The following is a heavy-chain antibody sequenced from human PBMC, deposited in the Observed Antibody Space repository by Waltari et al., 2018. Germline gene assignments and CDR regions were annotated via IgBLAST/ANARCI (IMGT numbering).Heavy chain of an antibody. D-gene: IGHD2-2*01. V-gene: IGHV3-74*01. CDR1: GLTFSSYW. Sequence: QVVESGGGLVQPGGSLRLSGAASGLTFSSYWMHVVRQAPGKGLVWVSRISTDGSSTNYADSVKGRFTISRDNAKNTLYLQMNSLRAEDTAVYYCARDPVVPKADNWFDPWGQGTLVTVSS. CDR3: ARDPVVPKADNWFDP. CDR2: ISTDGSST. J-gene: IGHJ5*02.